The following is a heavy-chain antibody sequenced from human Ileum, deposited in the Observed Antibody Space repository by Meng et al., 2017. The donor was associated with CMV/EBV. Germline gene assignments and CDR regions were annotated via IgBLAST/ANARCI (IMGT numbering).Heavy chain of an antibody. CDR1: GFTVSTNY. CDR2: IYAGGST. D-gene: IGHD1-7*01. J-gene: IGHJ6*02. CDR3: ARMANWNYGYHYGMDV. Sequence: PCTVSGFTVSTNYVSWVRQAPGRGLEWVSAIYAGGSTYYVDSVKGRFTISRDTAKNTVYLQMNSLRAEDTAVYYCARMANWNYGYHYGMDVWGQETTVTVSS. V-gene: IGHV3-66*02.